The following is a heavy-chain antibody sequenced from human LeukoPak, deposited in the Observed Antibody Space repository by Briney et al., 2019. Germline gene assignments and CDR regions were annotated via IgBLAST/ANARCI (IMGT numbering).Heavy chain of an antibody. J-gene: IGHJ4*02. CDR1: GFTFSSYG. Sequence: PGGSLRLSCAASGFTFSSYGMHWVRQAPGKGLEWVAFIRYDGSNKYYADSVRGRFTISRDNPKNTLYLQMNSLRAEDTAVYYCAKYLAVAGTDYYFDYWGQGTLVTVSS. V-gene: IGHV3-30*02. D-gene: IGHD6-19*01. CDR3: AKYLAVAGTDYYFDY. CDR2: IRYDGSNK.